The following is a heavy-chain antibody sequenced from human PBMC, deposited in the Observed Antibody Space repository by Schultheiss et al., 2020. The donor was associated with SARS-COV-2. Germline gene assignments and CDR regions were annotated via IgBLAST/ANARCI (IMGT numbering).Heavy chain of an antibody. J-gene: IGHJ5*02. D-gene: IGHD3-10*01. CDR3: ARDLVPGTSGAFDP. Sequence: GESLKISCAASGFTFSSYSMNWVRQAPGKGLEWVSSISSSSSYIYYADSVKGRFTISRDNAKNSLYLQMNSLRAEDTAVYYCARDLVPGTSGAFDPWGQGTLVTVSS. CDR2: ISSSSSYI. CDR1: GFTFSSYS. V-gene: IGHV3-21*01.